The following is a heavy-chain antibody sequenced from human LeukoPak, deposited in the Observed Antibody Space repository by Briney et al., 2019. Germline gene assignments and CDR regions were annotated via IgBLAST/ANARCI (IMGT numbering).Heavy chain of an antibody. J-gene: IGHJ4*02. D-gene: IGHD2-15*01. CDR1: GGSISGYY. Sequence: SETLSLTCTVSGGSISGYYWSWIRQPPGEGLEWVGYISYSGSTNYNPSLNSRVIISVDTSKNQFSLKLTSVTAADTAVYYCARSRASSTLLAFDYWGQGNLVTVS. CDR2: ISYSGST. CDR3: ARSRASSTLLAFDY. V-gene: IGHV4-59*01.